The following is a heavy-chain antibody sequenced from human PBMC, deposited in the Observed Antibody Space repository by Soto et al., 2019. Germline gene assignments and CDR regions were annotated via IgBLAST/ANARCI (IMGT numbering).Heavy chain of an antibody. Sequence: PSETLSLTRTVSGDSIRTGGYYWSWIRQRPGKGLEWIVYIFYTGSAYYNPSLESRLSISIDGSKNQFSLKLMSVSVADTAVYYCARDRKDYPGIWGNGTRVTVSS. CDR1: GDSIRTGGYY. CDR3: ARDRKDYPGI. J-gene: IGHJ4*01. D-gene: IGHD4-17*01. V-gene: IGHV4-31*03. CDR2: IFYTGSA.